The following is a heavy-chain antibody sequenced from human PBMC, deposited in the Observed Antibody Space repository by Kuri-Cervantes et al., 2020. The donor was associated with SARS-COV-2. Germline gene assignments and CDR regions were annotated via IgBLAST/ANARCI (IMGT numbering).Heavy chain of an antibody. J-gene: IGHJ4*02. CDR3: VTWYDFWSGYSRGRFDY. D-gene: IGHD3-3*01. CDR1: GFTFSSYG. CDR2: IRYDGSNK. Sequence: GESLKISCAASGFTFSSYGMHWVRQAPGKGLEWVAFIRYDGSNKYYADSVKGRFTISRGNSKNTLYLQMNSLRAEDTAVYYCVTWYDFWSGYSRGRFDYWGQGTLVTVSS. V-gene: IGHV3-30*02.